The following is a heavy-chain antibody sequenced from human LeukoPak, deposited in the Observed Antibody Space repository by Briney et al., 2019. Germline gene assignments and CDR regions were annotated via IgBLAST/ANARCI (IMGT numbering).Heavy chain of an antibody. CDR1: GFSFSSYW. Sequence: GGSLRLSCAASGFSFSSYWMHWVRQAPGKGLVWVARISPDGSSAPSADSVRGRFTISRDNADNTLYLQLNSLRAEDTAVYYCARVSFCPRCHFDYWGQGTLVTVSS. D-gene: IGHD2/OR15-2a*01. V-gene: IGHV3-74*03. J-gene: IGHJ4*02. CDR2: ISPDGSSA. CDR3: ARVSFCPRCHFDY.